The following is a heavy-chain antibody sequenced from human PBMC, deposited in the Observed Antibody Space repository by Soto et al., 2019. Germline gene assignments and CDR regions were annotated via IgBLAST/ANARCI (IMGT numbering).Heavy chain of an antibody. Sequence: QITLKESGPTLVKPTQTLTLTCTFSGFSLSSTRMAVGWIRQPPGKALEWLALIYWDDDERYSPFLKSRLTITKHTSKNQVVLTLSNMDAVDTARYYCAHIVVAGLGYYFDYWGQGTLVTVSS. CDR2: IYWDDDE. CDR1: GFSLSSTRMA. J-gene: IGHJ4*02. V-gene: IGHV2-5*02. CDR3: AHIVVAGLGYYFDY. D-gene: IGHD6-19*01.